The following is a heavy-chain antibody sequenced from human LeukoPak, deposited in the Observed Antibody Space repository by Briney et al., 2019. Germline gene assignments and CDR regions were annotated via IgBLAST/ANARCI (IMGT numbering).Heavy chain of an antibody. CDR2: IYYSGST. D-gene: IGHD1-1*01. V-gene: IGHV4-31*03. CDR3: ARGFVGTKTGQLLDY. J-gene: IGHJ4*02. Sequence: SQTLSLTCTVSGGSIDSTTYYWSWIRQHPGKGLEWIGYIYYSGSTYYNPSLKGRVTISVDTSKNQFSLKLSSVTAADTAVYYCARGFVGTKTGQLLDYWGQGTLVTVSS. CDR1: GGSIDSTTYY.